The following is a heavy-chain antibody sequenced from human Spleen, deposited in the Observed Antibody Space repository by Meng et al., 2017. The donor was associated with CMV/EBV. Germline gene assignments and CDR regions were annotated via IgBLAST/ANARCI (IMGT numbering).Heavy chain of an antibody. CDR3: AREWELRRGGMDV. J-gene: IGHJ6*02. V-gene: IGHV3-30*04. Sequence: GGSLRLSCAASGFTFSSYAMHWVRQAPGKGLEWVAVISYDGSNKYYADSVKGRFTISRDNSKNTLYLQMNSLRAEDTAVYYCAREWELRRGGMDVWGQGTTVTVSS. CDR1: GFTFSSYA. CDR2: ISYDGSNK. D-gene: IGHD1-26*01.